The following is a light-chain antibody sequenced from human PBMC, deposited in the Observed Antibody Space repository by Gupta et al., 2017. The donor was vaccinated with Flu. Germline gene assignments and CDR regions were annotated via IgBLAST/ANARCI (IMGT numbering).Light chain of an antibody. CDR3: SSYTISSSYL. V-gene: IGLV2-14*03. CDR2: DVS. CDR1: SRDVGNYNY. Sequence: SAPATPDQSITISCTGTSRDVGNYNYVSWYQQHPGKAPKLMIYDVSNRPSGISNRFSGSKSGNTASLTISGLQAEDEADYYCSSYTISSSYLFGTGTKVSVL. J-gene: IGLJ1*01.